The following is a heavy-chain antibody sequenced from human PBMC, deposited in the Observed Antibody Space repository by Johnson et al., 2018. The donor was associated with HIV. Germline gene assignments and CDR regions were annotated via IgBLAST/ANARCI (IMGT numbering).Heavy chain of an antibody. CDR1: GFTFTNYE. V-gene: IGHV3-48*03. J-gene: IGHJ3*02. CDR3: ARGYVGLYDALDI. Sequence: EQLVESGGGLVQPGGSLRLSCVASGFTFTNYEMHWVRQAPGKGLEWVSNIGSGGGAIYYADSVKGRFTISTDNAKISLFLQLNSLRAEDTAVYYCARGYVGLYDALDIWGQGTMVTVSS. CDR2: IGSGGGAI. D-gene: IGHD3-16*01.